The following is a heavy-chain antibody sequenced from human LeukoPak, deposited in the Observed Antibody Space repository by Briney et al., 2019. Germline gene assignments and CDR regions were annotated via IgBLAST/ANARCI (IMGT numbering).Heavy chain of an antibody. Sequence: PSETLSLTCAVYGGSFSGYYWSWIRQPPGKGLEWIGEINHSGSTNYNPSLKSRVTISVHTSKNQFSLKLSSVTAADTAVYYCARLTGYSSESWFDPWGQGTLVTVSS. D-gene: IGHD3-9*01. J-gene: IGHJ5*02. CDR2: INHSGST. V-gene: IGHV4-34*01. CDR1: GGSFSGYY. CDR3: ARLTGYSSESWFDP.